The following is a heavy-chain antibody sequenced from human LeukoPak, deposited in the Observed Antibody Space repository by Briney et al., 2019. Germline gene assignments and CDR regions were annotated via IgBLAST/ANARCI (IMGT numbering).Heavy chain of an antibody. Sequence: SETLSLTCTVSGGSISSYYWSWIRQPPGKGLEWIGYIYYSGSTNYNPSLKSRVTISVDTSKNQFSLKLSSVTAADTAVYYCARGAAAGTDFDYWGQGTLVTVSS. CDR1: GGSISSYY. J-gene: IGHJ4*02. D-gene: IGHD6-13*01. CDR2: IYYSGST. V-gene: IGHV4-59*01. CDR3: ARGAAAGTDFDY.